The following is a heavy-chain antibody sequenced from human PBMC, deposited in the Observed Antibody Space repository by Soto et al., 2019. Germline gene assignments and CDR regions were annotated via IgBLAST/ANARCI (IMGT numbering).Heavy chain of an antibody. Sequence: EVQLVESGGGLVKPGGSLRLSCAASGFTFSSYSMNWVRQAPGKGLEWVSSISSSSSYIYYADSVKGRFTISRDNAKNSLYLQMNSLRAEDTAVYYCAREKTSGDYASEVYYGMDVWGQGTTVTVSS. CDR2: ISSSSSYI. CDR1: GFTFSSYS. CDR3: AREKTSGDYASEVYYGMDV. J-gene: IGHJ6*02. V-gene: IGHV3-21*01. D-gene: IGHD4-17*01.